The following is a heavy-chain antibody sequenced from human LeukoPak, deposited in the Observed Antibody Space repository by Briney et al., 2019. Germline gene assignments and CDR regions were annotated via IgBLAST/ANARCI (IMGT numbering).Heavy chain of an antibody. CDR2: IRGSGGST. D-gene: IGHD3-22*01. CDR1: GFTLSSYA. CDR3: ARGYYYDGSGFLDY. V-gene: IGHV3-23*01. J-gene: IGHJ4*02. Sequence: GGSLRLSCAASGFTLSSYAMSWVRQAPGKGLEWVSAIRGSGGSTYYADSVKGRFTISRDNSKNTLYLQMNSLRAEDTAVYYCARGYYYDGSGFLDYWGQGTLVTVSS.